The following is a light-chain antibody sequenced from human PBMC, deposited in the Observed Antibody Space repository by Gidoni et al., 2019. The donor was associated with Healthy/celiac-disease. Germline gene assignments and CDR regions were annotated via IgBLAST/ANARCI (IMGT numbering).Light chain of an antibody. CDR1: NSGSNS. J-gene: IGLJ2*01. Sequence: SYVLTQPPSVSVAPGQTARITCGGNNSGSNSVHWYQRKPGQAPVLVVYDDSDRPSGIPERFSGSNSGNTATLPISRVEAGDEADYYCQVWDSSSDHVVFGGGTTLPVL. CDR2: DDS. CDR3: QVWDSSSDHVV. V-gene: IGLV3-21*02.